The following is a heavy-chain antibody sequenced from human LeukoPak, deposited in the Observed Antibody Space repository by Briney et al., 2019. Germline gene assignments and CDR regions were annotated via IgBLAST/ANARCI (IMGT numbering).Heavy chain of an antibody. J-gene: IGHJ6*03. V-gene: IGHV3-48*04. CDR2: ISSTNSTK. D-gene: IGHD3-10*01. Sequence: GGSLRLSCAASGFTFSNYSMNWVRQAPGRGLEWLSYISSTNSTKYNADSVKGRFTISRDNAKNSLNLQMNSLRAADTAVYYCARVITYSTRYYYDYMDVWGKGTTVTVSS. CDR1: GFTFSNYS. CDR3: ARVITYSTRYYYDYMDV.